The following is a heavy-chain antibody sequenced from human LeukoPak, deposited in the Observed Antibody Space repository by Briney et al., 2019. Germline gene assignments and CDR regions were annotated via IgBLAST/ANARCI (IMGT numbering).Heavy chain of an antibody. CDR1: GYTFTGYY. J-gene: IGHJ4*02. CDR2: INPNSGGT. CDR3: ARGSFPSDDILTGPFDN. D-gene: IGHD3-9*01. Sequence: ASVKVSCKASGYTFTGYYMHWVRQAPGQGLEWMGWINPNSGGTNYAQKFQGWVTMTRDTSISTAYMELSRLRSDDTAVYYCARGSFPSDDILTGPFDNWGQGTLVTVSS. V-gene: IGHV1-2*04.